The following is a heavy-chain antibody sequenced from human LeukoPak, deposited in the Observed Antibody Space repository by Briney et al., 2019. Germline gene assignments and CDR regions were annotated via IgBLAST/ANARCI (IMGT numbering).Heavy chain of an antibody. Sequence: PSETLSLTCAVSGSSISSGYYWGWIRQPPGKGLEWIGSIYHRGSTYYNASLQSRVTISVDTSKNQFSLKLSSVTAADTAVYYCVSPGNLSPAALDYWGQGTLVTVSS. D-gene: IGHD2-2*01. CDR2: IYHRGST. CDR1: GSSISSGYY. V-gene: IGHV4-38-2*01. J-gene: IGHJ4*02. CDR3: VSPGNLSPAALDY.